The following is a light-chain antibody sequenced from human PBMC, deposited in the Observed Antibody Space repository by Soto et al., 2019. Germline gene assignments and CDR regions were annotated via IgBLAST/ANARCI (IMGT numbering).Light chain of an antibody. CDR2: DVS. J-gene: IGKJ1*01. CDR3: KQRSNWPRT. V-gene: IGKV3-11*01. CDR1: QSVSSN. Sequence: EIEMTQSPATLSVSPGEEATLSRRASQSVSSNLAWYQQKPGQAPRLLIYDVSNRATGIPARFSGSGSGKDFTLTISSIETEDFEVYYCKQRSNWPRTFGQGTQVDIK.